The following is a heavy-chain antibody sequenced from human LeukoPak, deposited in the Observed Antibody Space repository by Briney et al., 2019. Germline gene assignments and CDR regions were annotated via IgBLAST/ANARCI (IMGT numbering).Heavy chain of an antibody. V-gene: IGHV3-43*02. Sequence: GGSLRLSCAASGFTFVDSAMHWVRQPPGKGLEWVSLISGDGARTYFADSVKGRFTIFRDNTKSSLYLQMNNLRTEDTAFYYCAKAGWLQHGFYQWGQGTLVTVSS. CDR3: AKAGWLQHGFYQ. J-gene: IGHJ4*02. CDR2: ISGDGART. D-gene: IGHD5-24*01. CDR1: GFTFVDSA.